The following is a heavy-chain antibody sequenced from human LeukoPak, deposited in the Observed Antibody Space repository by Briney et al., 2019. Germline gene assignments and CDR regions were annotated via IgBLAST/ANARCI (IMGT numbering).Heavy chain of an antibody. CDR2: TYYRAKLYD. V-gene: IGHV6-1*01. CDR3: ARWGGGSGWYLNWFDP. D-gene: IGHD6-19*01. Sequence: SQTLSLTCAISGDIISSNSAAWNWIRQSPSRGLEWLGRTYYRAKLYDDYAVAVKNRITITPDTSKNQFALQLNSGTPEDRAGYYCARWGGGSGWYLNWFDPWGQGTLVIVSS. CDR1: GDIISSNSAA. J-gene: IGHJ5*02.